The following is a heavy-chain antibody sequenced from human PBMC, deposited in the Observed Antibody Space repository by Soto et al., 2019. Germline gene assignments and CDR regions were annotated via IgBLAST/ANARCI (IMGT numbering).Heavy chain of an antibody. CDR2: IYYSGST. CDR1: GGSIGSYY. CDR3: ARARREKVGASAFDI. V-gene: IGHV4-59*01. J-gene: IGHJ3*02. Sequence: SETLSLTCTVSGGSIGSYYWSWIRQPPGKGLEWIGYIYYSGSTNYNPSLKSRVTISVDTSKNQFSLKLSSVTAADTAVYYCARARREKVGASAFDIWGQGTMVT. D-gene: IGHD1-26*01.